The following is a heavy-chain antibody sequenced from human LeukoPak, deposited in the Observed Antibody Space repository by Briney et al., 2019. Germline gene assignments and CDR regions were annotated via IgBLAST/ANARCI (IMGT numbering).Heavy chain of an antibody. V-gene: IGHV5-51*01. J-gene: IGHJ4*02. CDR3: ARFGYSYTYIDY. CDR2: IYPGDSDT. CDR1: GYKFTTYW. D-gene: IGHD5-18*01. Sequence: GESRKISCKVSGYKFTTYWIGWVRQMPGKGLEWMGFIYPGDSDTTYSPSFQGQVTISADKSISTAYLQWSNLKASDTAIYYCARFGYSYTYIDYWGQGTLVSVSS.